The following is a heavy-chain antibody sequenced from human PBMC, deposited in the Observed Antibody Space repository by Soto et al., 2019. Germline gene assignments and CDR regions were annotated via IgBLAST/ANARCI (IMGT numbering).Heavy chain of an antibody. CDR3: ARGHLAVVPVASWYFYMDV. CDR1: GYTFTNYA. CDR2: INAGNGNT. Sequence: ASVKVSCKASGYTFTNYAIHWVRQAPGQRLEWMGWINAGNGNTRYSQKFQGRVTITRDTSARTAYMELSSLRSEDTAVYYCARGHLAVVPVASWYFYMDVWGKGTTVTVSS. J-gene: IGHJ6*03. D-gene: IGHD2-2*01. V-gene: IGHV1-3*01.